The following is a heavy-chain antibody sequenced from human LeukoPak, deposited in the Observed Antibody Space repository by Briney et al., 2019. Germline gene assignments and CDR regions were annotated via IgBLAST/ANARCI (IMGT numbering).Heavy chain of an antibody. D-gene: IGHD3-16*01. CDR3: VRALDYYYYYGMDV. Sequence: QPGRSLRLSCAASGFTFSSYSMHWVRQAPGKGLEWVAVIWYDGSNKYYADSVKGRFTISRDNSKNTLYLQMNSLRAEDTAVYYCVRALDYYYYYGMDVWGQGTTVTVSS. V-gene: IGHV3-33*01. J-gene: IGHJ6*02. CDR1: GFTFSSYS. CDR2: IWYDGSNK.